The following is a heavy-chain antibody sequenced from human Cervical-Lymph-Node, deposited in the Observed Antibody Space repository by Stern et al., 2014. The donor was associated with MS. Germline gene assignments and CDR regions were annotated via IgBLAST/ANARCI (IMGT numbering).Heavy chain of an antibody. CDR3: RAGADAFDL. J-gene: IGHJ3*01. CDR1: GYTFTNYA. Sequence: QMQLVQSGAEVKKPGASVKVSCKASGYTFTNYAISWVRQAPGQGLEWMGWIGTNLGNTNCAQRFQGRVTLATDTSTSTVYMELRSLRSDDTAMYYCRAGADAFDLWGQGTMVTVSS. CDR2: IGTNLGNT. V-gene: IGHV1-18*01. D-gene: IGHD6-13*01.